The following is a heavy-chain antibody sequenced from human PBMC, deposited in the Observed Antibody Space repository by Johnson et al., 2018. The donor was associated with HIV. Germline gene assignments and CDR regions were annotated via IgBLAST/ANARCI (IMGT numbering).Heavy chain of an antibody. J-gene: IGHJ3*02. V-gene: IGHV3-30*03. CDR3: ARDTDDFWSGEGAFDI. CDR1: GFTFSSYA. CDR2: VSNDGNNK. Sequence: QVQLVESGGGVVQPGKSLRLFCAASGFTFSSYAMHWVRQAPGKGLEWVAVVSNDGNNKYYTDSVQGRFTISRDNSRNTLNLQMNNLRAEDTGVYYCARDTDDFWSGEGAFDIWGQGTLVTVSS. D-gene: IGHD3-3*01.